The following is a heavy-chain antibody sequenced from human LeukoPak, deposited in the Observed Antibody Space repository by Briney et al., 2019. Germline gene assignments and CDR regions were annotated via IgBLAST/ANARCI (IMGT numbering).Heavy chain of an antibody. D-gene: IGHD5-12*01. V-gene: IGHV3-23*01. J-gene: IGHJ4*02. CDR3: AKDLGYSGYDPLDY. CDR1: GFTFRSYA. Sequence: GGSLRLSCAASGFTFRSYAMTWVRQAPGKGLEWVSSISGSGGSTYYADSVEGRFTISRDNSKNTLYLQMNSLRAEDTAIYYCAKDLGYSGYDPLDYWGQGTLVTVSS. CDR2: ISGSGGST.